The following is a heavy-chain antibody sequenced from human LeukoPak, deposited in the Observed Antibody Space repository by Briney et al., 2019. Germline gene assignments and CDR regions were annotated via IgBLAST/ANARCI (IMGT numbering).Heavy chain of an antibody. D-gene: IGHD2/OR15-2a*01. V-gene: IGHV3-30*02. CDR1: GFSFSSYG. J-gene: IGHJ4*02. CDR3: TKMVPLRFYDTSGQTY. Sequence: GGSLRPSCVASGFSFSSYGMNWVRQAPGKGLEWVAFIQFDGSNIFYGDSVKGRFTVSRDNLQKTLYLQMDGLRAEDTAVYYCTKMVPLRFYDTSGQTYRGQGTLVTVSS. CDR2: IQFDGSNI.